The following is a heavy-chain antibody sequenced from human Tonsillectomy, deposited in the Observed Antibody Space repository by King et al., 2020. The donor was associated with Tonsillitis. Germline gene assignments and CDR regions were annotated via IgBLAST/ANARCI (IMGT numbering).Heavy chain of an antibody. V-gene: IGHV4-39*01. Sequence: QLQESGPGLVKPSETLSLTCTVSGVSISSSSYYWGWIRQPPRKGLEWIGRIYYSGRTYYNPSLTILVTISLDTSNNQFSLKLSSVTAADTAVYYCASPRYFDWLPDYRGQGTLVTVSS. CDR2: IYYSGRT. CDR1: GVSISSSSYY. CDR3: ASPRYFDWLPDY. J-gene: IGHJ4*02. D-gene: IGHD3-9*01.